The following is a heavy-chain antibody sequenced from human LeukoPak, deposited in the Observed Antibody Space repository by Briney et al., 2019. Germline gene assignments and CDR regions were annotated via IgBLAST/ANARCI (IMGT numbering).Heavy chain of an antibody. CDR3: AKGGPQFFDY. Sequence: GGSLRLSCVGSGFTFSSYWLNWVRQAPGKGLEWVSTISGSGGSTYSTDSVKGRFTISRDNSKSTLYLQMNSLRVEDTAIYYCAKGGPQFFDYWGQGTLVTVSS. J-gene: IGHJ4*02. CDR1: GFTFSSYW. V-gene: IGHV3-23*01. CDR2: ISGSGGST. D-gene: IGHD5-24*01.